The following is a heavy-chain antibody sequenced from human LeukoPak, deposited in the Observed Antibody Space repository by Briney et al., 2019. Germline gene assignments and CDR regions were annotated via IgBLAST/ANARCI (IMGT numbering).Heavy chain of an antibody. CDR1: GYTFTGYY. V-gene: IGHV1-2*02. D-gene: IGHD3-22*01. J-gene: IGHJ4*02. CDR3: ARDSYYYDSSGPEIATDFDY. CDR2: INPNSGGT. Sequence: ASVKVSCKASGYTFTGYYMHWVRQAPGQGLEWMGWINPNSGGTNYAQKFQGRVTMTRDTSISTAYMELSRLRSDDTAVYYCARDSYYYDSSGPEIATDFDYWGQGTLVTVSS.